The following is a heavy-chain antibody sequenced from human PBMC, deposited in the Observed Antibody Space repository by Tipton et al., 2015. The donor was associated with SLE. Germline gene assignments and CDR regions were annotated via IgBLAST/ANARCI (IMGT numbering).Heavy chain of an antibody. D-gene: IGHD1-26*01. CDR1: GFTFDDYA. V-gene: IGHV3-9*01. Sequence: SLRLSCAASGFTFDDYAMHWVRQAPGKGLEWVSGISWNSGSIGYADSVKGRFTISRDNAKNSLYLQMNSLRAEDTAVYYCARLPVGTTTWHFDLWGRGTLVTVSS. CDR3: ARLPVGTTTWHFDL. CDR2: ISWNSGSI. J-gene: IGHJ2*01.